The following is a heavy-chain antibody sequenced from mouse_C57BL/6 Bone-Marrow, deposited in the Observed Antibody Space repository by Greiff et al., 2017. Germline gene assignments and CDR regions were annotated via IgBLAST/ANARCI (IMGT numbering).Heavy chain of an antibody. Sequence: EVKLMESGGGLVKPGGSLKLSCAASGFTFSSYAMSWVRQTPEKRLEWVATISDGGSYTYYPDNVKGRFTISRDNAKNNLYLQMSHLKAEDKAMYYCERDRGGDYWGQGTSVTVSS. CDR1: GFTFSSYA. V-gene: IGHV5-4*01. D-gene: IGHD3-3*01. CDR3: ERDRGGDY. CDR2: ISDGGSYT. J-gene: IGHJ4*01.